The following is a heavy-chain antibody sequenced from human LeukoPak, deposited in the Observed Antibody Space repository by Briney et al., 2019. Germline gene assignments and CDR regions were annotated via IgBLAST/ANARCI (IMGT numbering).Heavy chain of an antibody. CDR2: ISSSSGYI. CDR3: ARAASIAVAGTIDYFDY. D-gene: IGHD6-19*01. J-gene: IGHJ4*02. V-gene: IGHV3-21*04. Sequence: GGSLRLSCAASGFTFSSYSMNWVRQAPGKGLEWVSSISSSSGYIYYADSVKGRFTIFRDNAKNSLYLQMNSLRAEDTAVYYCARAASIAVAGTIDYFDYWGQGTLVTVSS. CDR1: GFTFSSYS.